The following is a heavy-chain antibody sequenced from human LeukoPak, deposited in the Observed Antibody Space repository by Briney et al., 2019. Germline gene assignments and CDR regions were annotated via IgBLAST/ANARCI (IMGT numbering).Heavy chain of an antibody. J-gene: IGHJ6*02. CDR3: ARDSRDYVWGSYHYYYSMDV. V-gene: IGHV3-53*01. D-gene: IGHD3-16*02. Sequence: GGSLRLSCAASGFTVSSNYMSWVRQAPGKGLEWVSVIYSGGSTYYADSVKGRFTISRDNSKNTLYLQMNSLRAEDTAVYYCARDSRDYVWGSYHYYYSMDVWGQGTTVTVSS. CDR2: IYSGGST. CDR1: GFTVSSNY.